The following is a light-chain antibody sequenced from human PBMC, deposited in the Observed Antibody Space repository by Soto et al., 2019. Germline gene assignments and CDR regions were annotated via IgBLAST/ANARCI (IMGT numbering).Light chain of an antibody. V-gene: IGKV3-15*01. CDR2: GAS. CDR3: QQYNNWTPWT. J-gene: IGKJ1*01. CDR1: QRVSSN. Sequence: EIVMTQSPATLSVSPGERATLSCRASQRVSSNLVWYQQKPGQAPRLLIYGASTRATGIPARFSGSGSETEFTLTISSLQSEDFAVYYCQQYNNWTPWTFGQGTKVEIK.